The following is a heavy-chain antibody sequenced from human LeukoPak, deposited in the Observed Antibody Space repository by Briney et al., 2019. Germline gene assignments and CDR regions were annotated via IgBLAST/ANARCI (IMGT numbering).Heavy chain of an antibody. V-gene: IGHV4-34*01. J-gene: IGHJ5*02. CDR1: GGSFSGYY. D-gene: IGHD2-21*01. CDR2: INHSGST. CDR3: ARGSIVMVDP. Sequence: NPSETLSLTCAVYGGSFSGYYWSWIRQPPGKGLEWIGEINHSGSTNYNPSLKSRVTISVDASKNQFSLKLSSVTAADTAVYYCARGSIVMVDPWGQGTLVTVSS.